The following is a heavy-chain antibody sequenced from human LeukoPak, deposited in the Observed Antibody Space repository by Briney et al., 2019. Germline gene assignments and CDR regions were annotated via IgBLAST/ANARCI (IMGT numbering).Heavy chain of an antibody. CDR1: GGSITGYY. CDR2: IYYSGNT. CDR3: ARDDSGYDC. D-gene: IGHD5-12*01. Sequence: PSETLSLTFTVSGGSITGYYWSWFRQPPGKGLEWIGYIYYSGNTNYNPSLKSRVTMSVDTSKNQFSLKLSSVTAADTAVYYCARDDSGYDCWGQGTLVTVSS. V-gene: IGHV4-59*01. J-gene: IGHJ4*02.